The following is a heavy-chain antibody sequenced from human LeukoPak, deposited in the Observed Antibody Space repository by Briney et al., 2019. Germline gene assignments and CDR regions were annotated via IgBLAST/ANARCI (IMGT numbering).Heavy chain of an antibody. J-gene: IGHJ4*02. D-gene: IGHD6-19*01. Sequence: GGSLRLSCAASGFTFTYYAMSWVRQAPGKGLEWVSAISGSGTNTYYADSVRGRFTISRDNSKNTLYLQMSSLRAEDTAVYYCARAQAGAFDYWGQGTLVTVSS. V-gene: IGHV3-23*01. CDR1: GFTFTYYA. CDR2: ISGSGTNT. CDR3: ARAQAGAFDY.